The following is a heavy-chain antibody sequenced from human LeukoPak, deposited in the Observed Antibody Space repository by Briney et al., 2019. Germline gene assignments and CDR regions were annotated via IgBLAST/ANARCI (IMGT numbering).Heavy chain of an antibody. CDR2: IYHSGST. V-gene: IGHV4-59*12. J-gene: IGHJ6*02. D-gene: IGHD4-11*01. CDR3: ARTTVVDGMDV. Sequence: SETLSLTCTVSGGSISGYYWSWIRQPPGKGLEWIGYIYHSGSTYYNPSLKSRVTISVDRSKNQFSLKLSSVTAADTAVYYCARTTVVDGMDVWGQGTTVTVSS. CDR1: GGSISGYY.